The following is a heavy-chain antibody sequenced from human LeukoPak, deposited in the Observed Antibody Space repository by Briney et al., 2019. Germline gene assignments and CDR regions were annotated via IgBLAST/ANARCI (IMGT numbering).Heavy chain of an antibody. J-gene: IGHJ4*02. Sequence: QPGGSLRLSCAASGFTFSSYWMHWVRQAPGKGLVWVSRINSDGSSTSYAGSVKGRFTNSRDNAKNTLYLQMNSLRAEDTAVYYCARGFWSGYFTDYWGQGTLVTVSS. D-gene: IGHD3-3*01. CDR2: INSDGSST. CDR3: ARGFWSGYFTDY. CDR1: GFTFSSYW. V-gene: IGHV3-74*01.